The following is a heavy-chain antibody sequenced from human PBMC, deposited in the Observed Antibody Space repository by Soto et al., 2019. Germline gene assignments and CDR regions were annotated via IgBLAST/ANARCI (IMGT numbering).Heavy chain of an antibody. J-gene: IGHJ6*02. CDR3: ARDGEVIFASGYYYGMDV. V-gene: IGHV1-46*01. D-gene: IGHD3-3*02. CDR2: INPGGGST. Sequence: ASVKVSCKASGYTFTSYYMHWVRQAPGQGLEWMGIINPGGGSTSYAQKFQGRVTMTRDTSTSTVYMELSSLRSEDTAVYYCARDGEVIFASGYYYGMDVWGQGATVTVSS. CDR1: GYTFTSYY.